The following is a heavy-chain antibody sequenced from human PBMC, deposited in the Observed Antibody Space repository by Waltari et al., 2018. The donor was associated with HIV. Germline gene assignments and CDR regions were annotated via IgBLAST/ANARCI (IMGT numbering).Heavy chain of an antibody. Sequence: EVQLLESGGGLVQPGGSLSLSCAASGFTFSSYAMSWVRKAPGKGLEWVSAISGSGGSTYYADSVKGRFTISRDNSKNTLYLQMNSLRAEDTAVYYCAKDGESSGSSRPFDYWGQGTLVTVSS. V-gene: IGHV3-23*01. CDR1: GFTFSSYA. CDR2: ISGSGGST. CDR3: AKDGESSGSSRPFDY. D-gene: IGHD6-19*01. J-gene: IGHJ4*02.